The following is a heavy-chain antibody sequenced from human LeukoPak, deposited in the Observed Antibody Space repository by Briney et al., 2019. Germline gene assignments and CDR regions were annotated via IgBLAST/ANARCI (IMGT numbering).Heavy chain of an antibody. Sequence: PSETLSLTCAVYGGSFSGYYWSWIRQPPGKGLEWIGEINHSGSTNYNPSLKSRVTISVDTSKNQFSLKLSSVTAADTAVYYCARRFRGYRSGWYYFDYWGQGTLVTVSS. D-gene: IGHD6-19*01. V-gene: IGHV4-34*01. CDR1: GGSFSGYY. CDR2: INHSGST. CDR3: ARRFRGYRSGWYYFDY. J-gene: IGHJ4*02.